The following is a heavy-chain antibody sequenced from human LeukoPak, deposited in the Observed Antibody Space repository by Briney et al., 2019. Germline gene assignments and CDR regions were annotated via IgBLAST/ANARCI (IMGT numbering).Heavy chain of an antibody. D-gene: IGHD3-3*01. CDR2: ISYDGSNK. J-gene: IGHJ4*02. CDR3: AREGFYDFWSGFLTF. Sequence: PGGSLRLSCAASGFTFSSYAMHWVRQAPGKGLEWVAVISYDGSNKYYADSVKGRFTISRDNSKNTLYLQMNSLRAEDTAVYYCAREGFYDFWSGFLTFWGQGTLVTVSS. CDR1: GFTFSSYA. V-gene: IGHV3-30*04.